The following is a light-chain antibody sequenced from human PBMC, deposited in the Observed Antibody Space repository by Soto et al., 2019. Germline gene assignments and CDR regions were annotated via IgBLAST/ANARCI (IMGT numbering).Light chain of an antibody. Sequence: DIQMTQSPSTLSASVGDRVTITCRASQSISSWLAWYKQTSGKAPKLLIYKASSLESEVPSRYSGSGSGTEFTLTISSLQPDDFATYYCQEYSTSSRTFGQGTKVEVK. CDR3: QEYSTSSRT. CDR2: KAS. V-gene: IGKV1-5*03. CDR1: QSISSW. J-gene: IGKJ1*01.